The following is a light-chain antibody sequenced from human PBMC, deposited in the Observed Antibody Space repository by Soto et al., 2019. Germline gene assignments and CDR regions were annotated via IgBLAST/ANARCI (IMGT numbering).Light chain of an antibody. V-gene: IGKV3-20*01. Sequence: EIVLTQSPGTLSLSRGERATLSCRASQSVSSGYLAWYQQKPGQAPSLLIYGASSRATGIPDRFSGSGSGTDFTLTISRLEPEDSAVYYCQQYSSSPTYTFGQGTKLEIK. CDR1: QSVSSGY. CDR2: GAS. CDR3: QQYSSSPTYT. J-gene: IGKJ2*01.